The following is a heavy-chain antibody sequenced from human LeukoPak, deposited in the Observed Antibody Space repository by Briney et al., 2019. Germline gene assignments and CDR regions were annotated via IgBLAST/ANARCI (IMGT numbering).Heavy chain of an antibody. D-gene: IGHD6-13*01. Sequence: SVKVSCKASGGTFSNYAISWVRQAPGHGLEWMGRIIPMFGSPNFAQKLQGRVTITADKSTSTAYMELSSLRSEDTAVYYCARGSSIAEVGGYFYYYGMDVWGQGTTVTVSS. CDR3: ARGSSIAEVGGYFYYYGMDV. J-gene: IGHJ6*02. CDR1: GGTFSNYA. CDR2: IIPMFGSP. V-gene: IGHV1-69*06.